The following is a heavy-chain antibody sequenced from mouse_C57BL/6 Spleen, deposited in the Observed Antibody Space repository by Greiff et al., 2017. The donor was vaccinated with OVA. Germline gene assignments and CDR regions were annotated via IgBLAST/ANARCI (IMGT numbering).Heavy chain of an antibody. CDR3: AIAPYAMDY. Sequence: VKLQQPGAELVKPGASVKVSCKASGYTFTSYWMHWVKQTPGQGLEWIGTIHPSDSDTNYNQKFKGKATLTVDKSSSTAYLQLSSLTSEDSAVYYCAIAPYAMDYWGQGTSVTVSS. V-gene: IGHV1-74*01. CDR2: IHPSDSDT. CDR1: GYTFTSYW. J-gene: IGHJ4*01.